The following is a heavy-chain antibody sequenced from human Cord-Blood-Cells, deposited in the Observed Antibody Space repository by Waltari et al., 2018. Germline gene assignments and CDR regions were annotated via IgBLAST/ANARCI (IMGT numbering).Heavy chain of an antibody. V-gene: IGHV4-39*01. CDR3: ASWKRGYCSSTSCYYFDY. D-gene: IGHD2-2*01. CDR2: IYYSGST. Sequence: QLQLQESGPGLVKPSETLSLTCTVSVGSISSSSYYWGWIRQHPGQGLEWIGSIYYSGSTYYTPSLKRRVTISVATSKNQFSLKLSSVTAADTAVYYCASWKRGYCSSTSCYYFDYWGQGTLVTVSS. J-gene: IGHJ4*02. CDR1: VGSISSSSYY.